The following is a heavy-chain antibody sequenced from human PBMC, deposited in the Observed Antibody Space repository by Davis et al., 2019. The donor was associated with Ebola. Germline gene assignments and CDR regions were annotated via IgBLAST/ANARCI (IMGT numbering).Heavy chain of an antibody. Sequence: SETLSLTCTVSGCSMSNYYWSWIRQPPGTGLEWLGYIYYTGSTNYNRSLERQVTIAVDTSKNQFSLKLRSVTAADTAVYYCARDAVVSRGELDFWGQGTLVTVSS. CDR2: IYYTGST. J-gene: IGHJ4*02. CDR3: ARDAVVSRGELDF. D-gene: IGHD3-10*01. V-gene: IGHV4-59*01. CDR1: GCSMSNYY.